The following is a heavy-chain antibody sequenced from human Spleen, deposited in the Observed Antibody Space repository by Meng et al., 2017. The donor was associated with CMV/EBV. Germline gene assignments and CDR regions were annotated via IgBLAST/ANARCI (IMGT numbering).Heavy chain of an antibody. J-gene: IGHJ4*02. CDR1: GGTFSRYA. Sequence: ASVKVSCKASGGTFSRYAISWVRQAPGQGLEWMGRINPNSGATNYTQKFQGRVTMTRDASISTAYLEVNSLTSDDTAVYYCARVIAVAGTAPFDYWGQGTLVTVSS. V-gene: IGHV1-2*06. D-gene: IGHD6-19*01. CDR2: INPNSGAT. CDR3: ARVIAVAGTAPFDY.